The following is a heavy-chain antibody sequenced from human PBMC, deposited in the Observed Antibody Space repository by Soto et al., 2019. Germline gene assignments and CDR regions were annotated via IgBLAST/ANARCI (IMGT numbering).Heavy chain of an antibody. Sequence: GGSLRLSCAASGFTFSSYAMSWVRQAPGKGLEWVSAISGSGGSTYYADSVKGRFTISRDNSKNTLYLQMNSLRAEDTAVYYCAKDGCSSTSCHGYYYYGMDVWGRGTTVTVS. J-gene: IGHJ6*02. CDR2: ISGSGGST. D-gene: IGHD2-2*01. V-gene: IGHV3-23*01. CDR1: GFTFSSYA. CDR3: AKDGCSSTSCHGYYYYGMDV.